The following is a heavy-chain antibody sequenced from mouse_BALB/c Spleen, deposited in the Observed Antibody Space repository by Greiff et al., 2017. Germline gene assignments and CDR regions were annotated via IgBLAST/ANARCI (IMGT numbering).Heavy chain of an antibody. CDR3: ARRDGNYPLAY. Sequence: EVKLMESGGGLVKPGGSLKLSCAASGFTFSSYAMSWVRQTPEKRLEWVATISSGGSYTYYPDSVKGRFTISRDNAKNTLYLQMSSLRSEDTAMYYCARRDGNYPLAYWGQGTLVTVSA. J-gene: IGHJ3*01. CDR2: ISSGGSYT. D-gene: IGHD2-1*01. CDR1: GFTFSSYA. V-gene: IGHV5-9-3*01.